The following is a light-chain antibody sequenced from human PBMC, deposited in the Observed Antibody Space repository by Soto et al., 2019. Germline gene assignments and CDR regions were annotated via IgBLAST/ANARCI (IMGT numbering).Light chain of an antibody. CDR2: EVS. CDR1: SSDVGSYNY. Sequence: QSALTQPAAGSGSPQTSVTISCTGTSSDVGSYNYVSWYQQHPGKAPKLMIYEVSDRPSGISSRFSGSKSGNTASLTISGLQTDDEADYYCSSYTRSSTLFGTGTKVTVL. J-gene: IGLJ1*01. V-gene: IGLV2-14*01. CDR3: SSYTRSSTL.